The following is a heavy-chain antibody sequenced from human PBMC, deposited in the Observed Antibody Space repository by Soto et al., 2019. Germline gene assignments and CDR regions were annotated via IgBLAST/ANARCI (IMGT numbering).Heavy chain of an antibody. V-gene: IGHV4-30-2*01. CDR1: GGSISSGGYS. CDR3: ARGLNTAAALDY. Sequence: QLQLQESGSGLVKPSQTLSLTCAVSGGSISSGGYSWSWIRQPPGKGLEWIGYIYHSGSTYYNPSLKSRVTISVDRAKNQFSLKRSSVTAADTAVYYCARGLNTAAALDYWGQGTLVTVSS. J-gene: IGHJ4*02. CDR2: IYHSGST. D-gene: IGHD6-13*01.